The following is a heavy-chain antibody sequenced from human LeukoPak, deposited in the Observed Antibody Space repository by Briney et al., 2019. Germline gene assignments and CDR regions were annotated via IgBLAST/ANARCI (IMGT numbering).Heavy chain of an antibody. D-gene: IGHD5-12*01. J-gene: IGHJ4*02. Sequence: GGSLRLSCAASGFSFSGSGFHWVRQAPGKGLEWVGRIRSRGNSYATAYAASVEGRFTVSRDESKNTAYLQMNSLKTEDTAVYYCTRLKEEGQVVADFDYWGQGTLVTVSS. CDR1: GFSFSGSG. V-gene: IGHV3-73*01. CDR2: IRSRGNSYAT. CDR3: TRLKEEGQVVADFDY.